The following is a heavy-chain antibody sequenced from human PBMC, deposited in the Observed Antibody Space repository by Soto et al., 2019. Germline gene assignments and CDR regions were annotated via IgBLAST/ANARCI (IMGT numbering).Heavy chain of an antibody. CDR1: GGSISSYY. CDR3: AVTTRYSYGEGYWFDP. Sequence: QVQLQESGPGLVKPSETLSLTCTVSGGSISSYYWSWIRQPPGKGLEWIGYIYYSGSTNYNPSLKSRVTISVDTSKNQFSLKLSSVTAADTAVYYCAVTTRYSYGEGYWFDPWGQGTLVTVSS. CDR2: IYYSGST. V-gene: IGHV4-59*01. D-gene: IGHD5-18*01. J-gene: IGHJ5*02.